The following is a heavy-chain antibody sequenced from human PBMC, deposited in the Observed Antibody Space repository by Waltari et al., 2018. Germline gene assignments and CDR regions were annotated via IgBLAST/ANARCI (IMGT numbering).Heavy chain of an antibody. V-gene: IGHV5-51*01. D-gene: IGHD3-22*01. Sequence: MGIIYPGDSDTRYSPSFQGQVTISADKSISTAYLQWSSLKASDTAMYYCARQPSYYYDSSGIPRGFVDYWGQGTLVTVSS. CDR2: IYPGDSDT. J-gene: IGHJ4*02. CDR3: ARQPSYYYDSSGIPRGFVDY.